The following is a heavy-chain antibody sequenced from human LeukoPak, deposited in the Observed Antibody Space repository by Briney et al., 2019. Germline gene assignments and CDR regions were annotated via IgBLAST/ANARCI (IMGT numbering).Heavy chain of an antibody. J-gene: IGHJ3*02. D-gene: IGHD3-22*01. V-gene: IGHV1-69*02. Sequence: SVKVSCKASGGTFSSYTVNWVRQAPGQGLEWMGRIIPILDIANYAQKFQGRVTMTADKSTSTAYMELSSLRSEDTAVYYCARAYYYYSSGCDAFDIWGQGTTVTVSS. CDR2: IIPILDIA. CDR3: ARAYYYYSSGCDAFDI. CDR1: GGTFSSYT.